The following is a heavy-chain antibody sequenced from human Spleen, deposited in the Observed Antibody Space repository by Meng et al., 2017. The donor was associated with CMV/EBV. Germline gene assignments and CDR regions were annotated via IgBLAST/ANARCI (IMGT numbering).Heavy chain of an antibody. CDR2: IHFDGSNE. J-gene: IGHJ4*02. CDR3: ARDRGPPNILVKPVTNSVFFDY. Sequence: GESLKISCAASGFRFSSYGMHWVRQSPGKGLEWVAFIHFDGSNEKYGESLRGRFTISRDNSKKTVNLQMNSLRPEDTAVYYCARDRGPPNILVKPVTNSVFFDYWGQGTLVTVSS. V-gene: IGHV3-30*02. CDR1: GFRFSSYG. D-gene: IGHD2-15*01.